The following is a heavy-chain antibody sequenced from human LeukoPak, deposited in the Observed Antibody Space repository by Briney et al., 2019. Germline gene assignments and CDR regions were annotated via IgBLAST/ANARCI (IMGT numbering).Heavy chain of an antibody. D-gene: IGHD4-11*01. CDR1: GYTFTSYD. CDR2: MNPNSGNT. J-gene: IGHJ4*02. CDR3: ARGVGVAVTTANDY. Sequence: GSVKVSCKASGYTFTSYDINWVRQATGQGLEWMGWMNPNSGNTGYAQKFQGRVTMTRNTSISTAYMELSSLRSEDTAVYYCARGVGVAVTTANDYWGQGTLVTVSS. V-gene: IGHV1-8*01.